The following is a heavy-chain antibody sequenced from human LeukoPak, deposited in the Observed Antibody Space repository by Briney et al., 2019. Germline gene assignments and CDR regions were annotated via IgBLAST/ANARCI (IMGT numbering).Heavy chain of an antibody. CDR1: EFTVSSNY. Sequence: GGSLRLSCAASEFTVSSNYMSWVRQAPGKGLEWVSVIYSGGSTYYADSVKGRFTISRDNPKNTLYLQMNSLRAEDTAVYYCARVGRGGSYYYFDYWGQGTLVTVSS. CDR3: ARVGRGGSYYYFDY. D-gene: IGHD1-26*01. V-gene: IGHV3-66*01. J-gene: IGHJ4*02. CDR2: IYSGGST.